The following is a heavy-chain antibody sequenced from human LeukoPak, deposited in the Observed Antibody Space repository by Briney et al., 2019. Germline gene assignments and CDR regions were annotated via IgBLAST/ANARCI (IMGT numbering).Heavy chain of an antibody. CDR1: GFTFSSYV. J-gene: IGHJ3*01. D-gene: IGHD6-13*01. Sequence: GGSLRLSCAASGFTFSSYVINWVRQPPGKGLEWVAAIIGSGGNTYYADSVEGRFTISRDSSKSTLYLQMNSLRAEDTAVYYCAKFIRHSSNWPDAFDLWGQGTLVTVSS. CDR3: AKFIRHSSNWPDAFDL. CDR2: IIGSGGNT. V-gene: IGHV3-23*01.